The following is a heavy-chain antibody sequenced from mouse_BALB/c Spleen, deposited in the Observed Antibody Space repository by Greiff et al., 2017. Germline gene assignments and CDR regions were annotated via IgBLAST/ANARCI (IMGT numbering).Heavy chain of an antibody. CDR3: ARKAHYYAMDY. CDR2: INPYNDGT. V-gene: IGHV1-14*01. CDR1: GYTFTSYV. J-gene: IGHJ4*01. Sequence: EVKLMESGPELVKPGASVKMSCKASGYTFTSYVMHWVKQKPGQGLEWIGYINPYNDGTKYNEKFKGKATLTSDKSSSTAYMELSSLTSEDSAVYYCARKAHYYAMDYWGQGTSVTVSS.